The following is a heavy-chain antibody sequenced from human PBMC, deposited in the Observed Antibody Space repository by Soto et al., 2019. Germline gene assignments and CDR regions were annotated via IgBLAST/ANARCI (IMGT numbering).Heavy chain of an antibody. CDR3: ASGGYCSGGRCLGPIFDY. Sequence: SETLSLTCTVSGGSVSSGSYYWSWIRQPPGKGLEWIGYIYYSGSTNYNPSLKSRVTISVDTSKNQFSLKLSSVTAADTAVYYCASGGYCSGGRCLGPIFDYWGQGTLVTVSS. CDR2: IYYSGST. CDR1: GGSVSSGSYY. D-gene: IGHD2-15*01. J-gene: IGHJ4*02. V-gene: IGHV4-61*01.